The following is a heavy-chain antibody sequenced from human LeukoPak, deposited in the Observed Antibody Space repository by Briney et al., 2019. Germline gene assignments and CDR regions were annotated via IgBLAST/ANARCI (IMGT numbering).Heavy chain of an antibody. CDR1: GFTFSSYW. V-gene: IGHV3-53*04. CDR3: ARETYDILTGYPPGAFDH. D-gene: IGHD3-9*01. Sequence: GGSLRLSSAASGFTFSSYWMSWVRQAPGKGLERVSVIYSGGSTYYADSVKGRFTIPRHNSKNTLYLQMNSLRAEDTAVYYCARETYDILTGYPPGAFDHWGQGTMVTVSS. J-gene: IGHJ3*01. CDR2: IYSGGST.